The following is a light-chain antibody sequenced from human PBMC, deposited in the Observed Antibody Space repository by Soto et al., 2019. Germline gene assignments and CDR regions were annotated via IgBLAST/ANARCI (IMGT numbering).Light chain of an antibody. CDR1: QSVSSSY. CDR3: QHYGCSPT. J-gene: IGKJ5*01. Sequence: EIVLTQSPGTLSLSPGEIATLSCRASQSVSSSYLAWYQQKPGQAPRLLIYAASSRAAGIPDRFSGSGSETDFTLTSSRVEHEAFSVYYCQHYGCSPTFGQGTRLEIK. CDR2: AAS. V-gene: IGKV3-20*01.